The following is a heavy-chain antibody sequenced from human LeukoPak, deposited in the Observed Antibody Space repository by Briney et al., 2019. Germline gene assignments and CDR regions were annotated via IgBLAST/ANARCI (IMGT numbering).Heavy chain of an antibody. J-gene: IGHJ5*02. CDR1: GGSISSSSYY. CDR2: IYYSGST. Sequence: SETLSLTCTVSGGSISSSSYYWGWIRQPPGKGLEWIGSIYYSGSTYYNPSLKGRVTISVDTSKNQFSLKLSSVTAADTAVYYCARHGSPNTWIQLWLQVYWFDPWGQGTLVTVSS. D-gene: IGHD5-18*01. CDR3: ARHGSPNTWIQLWLQVYWFDP. V-gene: IGHV4-39*01.